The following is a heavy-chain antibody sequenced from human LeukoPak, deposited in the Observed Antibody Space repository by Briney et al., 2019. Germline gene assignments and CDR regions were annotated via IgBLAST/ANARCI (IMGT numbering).Heavy chain of an antibody. V-gene: IGHV4-30-4*01. CDR2: IYYSGST. D-gene: IGHD2-15*01. CDR3: AREELLLGYFDY. CDR1: GGSISSGDYY. Sequence: PSETLSLTCTVSGGSISSGDYYWSWIRQPPGKGLEWIGYIYYSGSTYYNPSLKSRVTISVDTSKNQFSLKLSSVTAADTAVYYCAREELLLGYFDYWGQGTLVTVSS. J-gene: IGHJ4*02.